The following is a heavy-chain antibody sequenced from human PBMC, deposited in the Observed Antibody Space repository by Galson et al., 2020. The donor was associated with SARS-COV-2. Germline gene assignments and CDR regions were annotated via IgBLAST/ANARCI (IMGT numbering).Heavy chain of an antibody. D-gene: IGHD3-22*01. Sequence: ASAKVSCKASGYTFTSYDLNWARQAPGQGLEWMGMINPNKGNTAYAQTFQGRVTMPRNTTIGTAYMEMSSVRSEDTAVYYCARGGKGRTDSGSSGILVAFDIWGQGTMVTVSS. CDR3: ARGGKGRTDSGSSGILVAFDI. CDR1: GYTFTSYD. V-gene: IGHV1-8*01. CDR2: INPNKGNT. J-gene: IGHJ3*02.